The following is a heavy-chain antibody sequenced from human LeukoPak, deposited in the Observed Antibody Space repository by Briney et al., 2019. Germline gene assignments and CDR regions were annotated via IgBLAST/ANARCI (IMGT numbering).Heavy chain of an antibody. J-gene: IGHJ4*02. CDR3: AKDLGTLLSGTYYYYFDS. V-gene: IGHV3-23*01. Sequence: GGSLRLSCAASGFTFSDYAMSWIRQAPGKGLGWGSAISGSGGSTSYADSVKARFPLSRDNSKNTLSLPMNSLRAEDSPVSSCAKDLGTLLSGTYYYYFDSWGQRTLVTASP. D-gene: IGHD3-10*01. CDR1: GFTFSDYA. CDR2: ISGSGGST.